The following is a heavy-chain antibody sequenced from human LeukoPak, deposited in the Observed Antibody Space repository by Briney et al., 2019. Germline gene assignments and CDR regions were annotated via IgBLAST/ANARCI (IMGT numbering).Heavy chain of an antibody. D-gene: IGHD2-21*01. CDR1: GFTFSNYG. J-gene: IGHJ4*02. V-gene: IGHV3-23*01. Sequence: PGGSLRLSCAASGFTFSNYGMSWVRQAPGKGLEWVSSFSGSGGRTYYADSVKGRFTISRDNSKYTLHLQMNSLRDEDAAVYFCAKAPVTSCRGAYCYPFDSWGQGTLVTVSS. CDR3: AKAPVTSCRGAYCYPFDS. CDR2: FSGSGGRT.